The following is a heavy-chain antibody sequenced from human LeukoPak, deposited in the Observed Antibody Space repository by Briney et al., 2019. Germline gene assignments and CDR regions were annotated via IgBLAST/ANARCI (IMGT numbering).Heavy chain of an antibody. CDR3: ARGPNHYYYMDF. D-gene: IGHD2-8*01. CDR2: INPNSGDT. CDR1: GYIFTGYY. Sequence: GASVKVSCKASGYIFTGYYMHWVRQAPGQGLEWMGWINPNSGDTNYAQKFQGRVTMTRDTFISTAYMELSGLTSDDTALYYCARGPNHYYYMDFWGRGTTVSVSS. V-gene: IGHV1-2*02. J-gene: IGHJ6*03.